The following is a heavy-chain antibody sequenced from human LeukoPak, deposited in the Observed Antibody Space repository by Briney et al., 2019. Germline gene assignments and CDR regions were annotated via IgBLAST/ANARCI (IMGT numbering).Heavy chain of an antibody. CDR3: ARDGRAGQDYYYYGMDV. CDR2: IIPIFGTA. D-gene: IGHD1-26*01. CDR1: GGTFSGYA. V-gene: IGHV1-69*13. J-gene: IGHJ6*02. Sequence: ASVKVSCKASGGTFSGYAISWVRQAPGQGLEWMGGIIPIFGTANYAQKFQGRVTITADESTSTAYMELRSLRSDDTAVYYCARDGRAGQDYYYYGMDVWGQGTTVTVSS.